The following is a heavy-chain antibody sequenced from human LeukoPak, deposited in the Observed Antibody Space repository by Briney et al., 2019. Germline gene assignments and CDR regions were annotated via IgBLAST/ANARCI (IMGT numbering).Heavy chain of an antibody. CDR3: AKEGIAVADPDAFDI. CDR2: ISYDGSNK. D-gene: IGHD6-19*01. J-gene: IGHJ3*02. CDR1: GFTFSSYG. V-gene: IGHV3-30*18. Sequence: PGGSLRLSCAASGFTFSSYGMHWVRQAPGKGLEWVAVISYDGSNKYYADSVKGRFTISRDNSKNTLYLQMNSLRAEDTAVYYCAKEGIAVADPDAFDIWGQGTMVTVSS.